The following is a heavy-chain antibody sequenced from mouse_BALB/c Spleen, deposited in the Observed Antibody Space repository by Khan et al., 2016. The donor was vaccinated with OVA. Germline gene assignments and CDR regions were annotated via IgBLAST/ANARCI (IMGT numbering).Heavy chain of an antibody. CDR3: ARAGYSEFAY. Sequence: EVELVESGGGLVKPGGSLKLSCAASGFTFSDYYMYWVRQTPEKRLEWVATISDGGSYTYYPDRVKGRFTISRDNAKNNLYLQMSSLKSEDTAMYYCARAGYSEFAYWCQGTLVTVSA. CDR2: ISDGGSYT. CDR1: GFTFSDYY. V-gene: IGHV5-4*02. D-gene: IGHD2-12*01. J-gene: IGHJ3*01.